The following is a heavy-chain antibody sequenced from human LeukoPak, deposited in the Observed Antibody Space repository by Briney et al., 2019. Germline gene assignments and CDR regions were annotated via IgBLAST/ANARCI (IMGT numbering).Heavy chain of an antibody. CDR3: ARDNSGSYLVFDY. V-gene: IGHV1-2*02. D-gene: IGHD1-26*01. Sequence: ASVKVSCKASGYTFTGYYMHWVRQAPGQGLEWMGWINPNSGGTNYAQKFQGRVTMTRDKSISTAYMELSRLRSDDTAVYYCARDNSGSYLVFDYWGQGTLVTVSS. J-gene: IGHJ4*02. CDR2: INPNSGGT. CDR1: GYTFTGYY.